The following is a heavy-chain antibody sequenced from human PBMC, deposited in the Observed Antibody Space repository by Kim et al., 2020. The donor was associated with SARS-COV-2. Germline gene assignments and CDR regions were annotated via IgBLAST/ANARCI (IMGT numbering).Heavy chain of an antibody. J-gene: IGHJ5*02. D-gene: IGHD1-26*01. V-gene: IGHV1-3*01. CDR3: AKSAGTWFDP. CDR2: NT. Sequence: NTKSSQKFQGRVTITRDTSASTAYMELSSLRSEDTAVYYCAKSAGTWFDPWGQGTLVTVSS.